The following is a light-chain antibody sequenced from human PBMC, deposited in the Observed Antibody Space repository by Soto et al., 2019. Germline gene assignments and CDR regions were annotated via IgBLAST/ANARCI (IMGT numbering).Light chain of an antibody. V-gene: IGKV1-17*01. J-gene: IGKJ5*01. CDR3: QQADSFPLT. CDR1: QRIRND. CDR2: AAS. Sequence: IQMTQTQSSLSGSVGDRVTIAGRASQRIRNDLGWYQQKPGNAPKRLIYAASSLQSGVPSRFSGSGSGTEFTLSISSLQPEDFATYYCQQADSFPLTFGQGTRLEI.